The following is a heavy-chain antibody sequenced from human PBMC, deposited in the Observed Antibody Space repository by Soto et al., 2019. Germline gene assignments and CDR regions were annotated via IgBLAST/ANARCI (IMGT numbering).Heavy chain of an antibody. Sequence: QVQLQESGPGLVKPSGTLSLTCAVSGGSIRSNNRWSWVRQPQGKGLEWIAEIFHSESTNYNPSLKTRVTISVDKSKNQFSLKLSSVTAADTAVYYCARVYSGSYSDYWGQGTLVTVSS. V-gene: IGHV4-4*02. J-gene: IGHJ4*02. D-gene: IGHD1-26*01. CDR2: IFHSEST. CDR3: ARVYSGSYSDY. CDR1: GGSIRSNNR.